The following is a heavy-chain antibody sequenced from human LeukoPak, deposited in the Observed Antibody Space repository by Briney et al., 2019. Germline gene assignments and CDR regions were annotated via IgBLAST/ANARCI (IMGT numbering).Heavy chain of an antibody. CDR1: GFTFSSHG. Sequence: GGSLRLSCAAFGFTFSSHGMHWVRQTPGKGLEWVAFIRHDGSYQQYVDSVKGRFTVSRDNSKDMVYLQMNSLRTEGTAVYYCAKNRDSSDYPRDFDFWGQGTLVTVSS. D-gene: IGHD3-22*01. CDR3: AKNRDSSDYPRDFDF. V-gene: IGHV3-30*02. CDR2: IRHDGSYQ. J-gene: IGHJ4*02.